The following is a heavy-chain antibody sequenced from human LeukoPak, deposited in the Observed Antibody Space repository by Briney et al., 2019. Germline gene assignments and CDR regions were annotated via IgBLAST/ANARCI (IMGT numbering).Heavy chain of an antibody. CDR1: GFTFSSYW. V-gene: IGHV3-74*01. D-gene: IGHD5-18*01. CDR3: ASDTVDTALGIDY. Sequence: GGSLRLSCAASGFTFSSYWMHWVRQAPGKGLVWVSRINSDGSSTTYADSVKGRFTISRDSAKNTLYLQMNSLRAEDTAVYYCASDTVDTALGIDYWGQGTLVTVSS. J-gene: IGHJ4*02. CDR2: INSDGSST.